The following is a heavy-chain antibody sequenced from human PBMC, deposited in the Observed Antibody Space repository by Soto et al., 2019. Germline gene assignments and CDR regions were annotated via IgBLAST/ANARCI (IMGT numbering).Heavy chain of an antibody. J-gene: IGHJ6*02. CDR2: IDPSDSYT. D-gene: IGHD3-22*01. CDR3: AGSSYYYDSSGRYYYYGMDV. CDR1: GYSFTSYW. V-gene: IGHV5-10-1*01. Sequence: GESLKISCKGSGYSFTSYWISWVRQMPGKGLEWMGRIDPSDSYTNYSPSFQGHVTISADKSISTAYLQWSSLKASDTAMYYCAGSSYYYDSSGRYYYYGMDVWGQGTTVTVSS.